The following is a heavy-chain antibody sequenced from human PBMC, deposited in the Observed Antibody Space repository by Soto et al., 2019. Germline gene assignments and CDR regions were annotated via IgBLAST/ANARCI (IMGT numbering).Heavy chain of an antibody. CDR2: ISDSGDGT. J-gene: IGHJ3*01. CDR1: GFTFSSYA. Sequence: PGGSLRLSCTASGFTFSSYAMTWVRQAPGKGLEWVSSISDSGDGTNYADSVKGRFTISRDNSRNTLNLQMNSLRAEDTAVYSCVKVAPRGAWWFPFDLWGQGTMVTVSS. D-gene: IGHD2-15*01. CDR3: VKVAPRGAWWFPFDL. V-gene: IGHV3-23*01.